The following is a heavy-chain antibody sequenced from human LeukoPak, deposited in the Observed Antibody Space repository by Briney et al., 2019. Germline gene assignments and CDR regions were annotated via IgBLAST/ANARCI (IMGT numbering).Heavy chain of an antibody. D-gene: IGHD2-2*01. V-gene: IGHV1-2*02. J-gene: IGHJ5*02. CDR1: GYTFTGYY. Sequence: ASLKVSCKASGYTFTGYYMHWVRQAPGQGLWWMGWINPNSGGTNYAQKFQGRVTMTRDTSISTAYMELSRLRSDDTAVYYCARLRCSSTSCSRWFDPWGQGTLVTVSS. CDR2: INPNSGGT. CDR3: ARLRCSSTSCSRWFDP.